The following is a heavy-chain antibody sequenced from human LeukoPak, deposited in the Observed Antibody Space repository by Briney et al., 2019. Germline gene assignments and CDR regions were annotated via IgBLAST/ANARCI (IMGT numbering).Heavy chain of an antibody. Sequence: PSETLSLTCIVSGGSITSNTYFWDWIRQTPGKGLEWIGSIYYSGSTYYNPSLKSRVTISLDTSKNQFSLKLSSVTAADTAVYYCARYRIGESRNWFDPWGQGTLVTVSS. J-gene: IGHJ5*02. CDR3: ARYRIGESRNWFDP. D-gene: IGHD3-10*01. CDR1: GGSITSNTYF. V-gene: IGHV4-39*07. CDR2: IYYSGST.